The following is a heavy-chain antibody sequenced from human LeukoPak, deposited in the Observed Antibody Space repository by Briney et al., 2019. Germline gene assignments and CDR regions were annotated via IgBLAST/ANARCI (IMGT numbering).Heavy chain of an antibody. CDR2: IYTGGST. CDR3: ARRAGALYYYDTSGPFDH. Sequence: GGSLRLSCAVSGFTVSNNYMSWVRQAPGKGLEWVSVIYTGGSTSYADSVKGRFIISRDNSKNTLYLQMNSLRADDTAVYFCARRAGALYYYDTSGPFDHWGRGTLVTVSS. D-gene: IGHD3-22*01. CDR1: GFTVSNNY. V-gene: IGHV3-53*01. J-gene: IGHJ4*02.